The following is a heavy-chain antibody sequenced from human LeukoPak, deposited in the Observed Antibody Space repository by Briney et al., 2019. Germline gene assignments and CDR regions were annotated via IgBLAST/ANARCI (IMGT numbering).Heavy chain of an antibody. J-gene: IGHJ4*02. CDR2: MNPNSGNT. Sequence: ASVKVSCKASGYTFTSYDINWVRQAPGQGLEWMGWMNPNSGNTGYAQNFQGRVTMTRNTSISTAYMELSSLRSEDTAVYYCARGVRYSSGKEYAGYWGQGTLVTVSS. D-gene: IGHD3-10*01. V-gene: IGHV1-8*01. CDR1: GYTFTSYD. CDR3: ARGVRYSSGKEYAGY.